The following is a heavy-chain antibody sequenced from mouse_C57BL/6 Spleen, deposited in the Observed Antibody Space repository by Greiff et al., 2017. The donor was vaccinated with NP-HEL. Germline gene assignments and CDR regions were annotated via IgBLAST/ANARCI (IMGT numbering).Heavy chain of an antibody. CDR3: ARQEGPRDGYDGSMDD. Sequence: QVQLQQSGAELVKPGASVKLSCKASGYTFTEYTIHWVKQRSGQGLEWIGWFYPGSGSIKYNEKFKDKATLTADKSSSTVYMELSRLTSEDSAVYFCARQEGPRDGYDGSMDDWGQGTSVTVSS. V-gene: IGHV1-62-2*01. CDR2: FYPGSGSI. D-gene: IGHD2-2*01. CDR1: GYTFTEYT. J-gene: IGHJ4*01.